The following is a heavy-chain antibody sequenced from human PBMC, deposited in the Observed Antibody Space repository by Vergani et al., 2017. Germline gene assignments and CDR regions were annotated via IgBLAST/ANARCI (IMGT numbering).Heavy chain of an antibody. CDR1: GAYVGSGGYY. Sequence: QVQLQESGPGLVKASQTLSLTCSVSGAYVGSGGYYLTGVRRRPGMGLDCIGYIYYSGTTYYNPSLGSRLTISLDTSENHLSLKLTSVTDADTDVYYCARQKDYYMDVWGKGTTVTVS. J-gene: IGHJ6*03. CDR2: IYYSGTT. V-gene: IGHV4-31*03. CDR3: ARQKDYYMDV.